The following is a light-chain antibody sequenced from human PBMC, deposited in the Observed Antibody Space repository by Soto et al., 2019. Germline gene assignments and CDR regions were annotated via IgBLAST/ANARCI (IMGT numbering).Light chain of an antibody. CDR1: QSVGSNK. J-gene: IGKJ4*01. Sequence: EIVLTQSPGTLSLSPGERATLSCRASQSVGSNKLAWYQQKRGQAPRFLMYDASTRATGIPDRFSGSGSGRDFSLTISRLEPEDFAVYYCQQYGSTPLTFGGGTKVEIK. CDR3: QQYGSTPLT. V-gene: IGKV3-20*01. CDR2: DAS.